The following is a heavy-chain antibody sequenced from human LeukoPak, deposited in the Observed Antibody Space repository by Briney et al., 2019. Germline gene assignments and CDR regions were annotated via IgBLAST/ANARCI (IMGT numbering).Heavy chain of an antibody. V-gene: IGHV4-39*01. Sequence: SETLSLTCTVSGGSISSSSYYWGWLRQPPGKGLEWIGSIYYSGSTYYNPSLKSRVTISVDTSKNQFSLKLSSVTAADTAVYYCASRWLVQDYWGQGTLVTVSS. CDR1: GGSISSSSYY. CDR2: IYYSGST. J-gene: IGHJ4*02. CDR3: ASRWLVQDY. D-gene: IGHD6-19*01.